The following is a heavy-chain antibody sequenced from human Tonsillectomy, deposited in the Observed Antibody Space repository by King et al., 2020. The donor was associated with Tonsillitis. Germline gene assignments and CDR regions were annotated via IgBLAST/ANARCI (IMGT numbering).Heavy chain of an antibody. D-gene: IGHD3-16*02. J-gene: IGHJ6*02. V-gene: IGHV7-4-1*02. CDR3: ARPYYDYVWGTYRALYGMDV. CDR1: GYTFTSYA. Sequence: HAQLVQSGSELKRPGASVKVSCKASGYTFTSYAMHWVRQAPGQGLEWMGWINTNTGNPTYAQGFTGRFVFSLDTSVSTAYLQISSLKAEDTAVYYCARPYYDYVWGTYRALYGMDVWGQGTTVIVSS. CDR2: INTNTGNP.